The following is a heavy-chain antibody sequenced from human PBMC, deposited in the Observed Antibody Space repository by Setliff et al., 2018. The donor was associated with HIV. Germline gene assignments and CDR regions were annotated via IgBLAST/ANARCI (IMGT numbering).Heavy chain of an antibody. Sequence: SETLSLTCTVSGGSISSSSYYWSWIRQSPGKGLEWIGEITHSGSANYNPSLKSRVTISVDTSENQFSLKLSSVTAADTAVYYCARDGYSSSWYVISGSFDYWGQGILVTVSS. D-gene: IGHD6-13*01. J-gene: IGHJ4*02. V-gene: IGHV4-39*07. CDR3: ARDGYSSSWYVISGSFDY. CDR1: GGSISSSSYY. CDR2: ITHSGSA.